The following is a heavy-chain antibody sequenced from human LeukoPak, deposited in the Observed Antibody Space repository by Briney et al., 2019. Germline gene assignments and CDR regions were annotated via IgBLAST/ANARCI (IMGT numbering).Heavy chain of an antibody. CDR1: GFTFSSYW. CDR2: IKEDGSEK. J-gene: IGHJ2*01. Sequence: GGSLRLSCAASGFTFSSYWMSWVRQAPGKGLEWVANIKEDGSEKNYVDSVKGRFTISRDNAKNSVYLLLNSLTPEDTAVYYCARDLRAGGTWSYGVYFDLWGRGTLVTVSS. V-gene: IGHV3-7*01. CDR3: ARDLRAGGTWSYGVYFDL. D-gene: IGHD4-17*01.